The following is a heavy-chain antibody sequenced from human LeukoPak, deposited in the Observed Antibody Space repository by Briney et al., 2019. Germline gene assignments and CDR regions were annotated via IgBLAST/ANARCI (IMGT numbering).Heavy chain of an antibody. V-gene: IGHV3-53*01. CDR1: GFTVSSNY. Sequence: PGGSLRLSCAASGFTVSSNYMSWVRQAPGKGLEWVSVIYSGGSTYYADSVKGRFTISRDNSKNTLYLQMNSLRAEDTAVYYCASTLWFGEYNAFDIWGQGTMVTVSS. D-gene: IGHD3-10*01. J-gene: IGHJ3*02. CDR3: ASTLWFGEYNAFDI. CDR2: IYSGGST.